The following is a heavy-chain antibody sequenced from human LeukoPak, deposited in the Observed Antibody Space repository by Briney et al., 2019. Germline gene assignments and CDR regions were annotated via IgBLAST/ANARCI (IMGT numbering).Heavy chain of an antibody. CDR2: INSDGRSV. CDR1: GFTFSSYW. V-gene: IGHV3-74*01. CDR3: ATNTAVLDY. D-gene: IGHD5-18*01. Sequence: PGGSLRLSCAASGFTFSSYWMHWVRQAPGKGLVWVSRINSDGRSVAYADSVRGRFTISRDNAKNTLYLQMNSLRVEDTAVYFCATNTAVLDYWGQGTVVTVSS. J-gene: IGHJ4*02.